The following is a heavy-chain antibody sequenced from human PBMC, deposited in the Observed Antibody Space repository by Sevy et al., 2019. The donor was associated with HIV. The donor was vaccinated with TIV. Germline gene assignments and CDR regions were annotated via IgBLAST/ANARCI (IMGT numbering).Heavy chain of an antibody. CDR2: ISYDGSNK. CDR3: AKTQYSGSYTGYFDY. D-gene: IGHD1-26*01. Sequence: GGSLRLSCAASGFTFSSYGMHWVRQAPGKGLEWVAVISYDGSNKYYADSVKGRFTISRDNSKNTLYQQMNSLRAEDTAVYYCAKTQYSGSYTGYFDYWGQGTLVTVSS. J-gene: IGHJ4*02. CDR1: GFTFSSYG. V-gene: IGHV3-30*18.